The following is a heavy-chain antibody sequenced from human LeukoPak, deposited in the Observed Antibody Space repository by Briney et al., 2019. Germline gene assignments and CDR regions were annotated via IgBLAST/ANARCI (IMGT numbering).Heavy chain of an antibody. D-gene: IGHD3-22*01. J-gene: IGHJ4*02. CDR2: ISGSGGST. CDR1: GFTFSSYA. V-gene: IGHV3-23*01. Sequence: GGSLRLSCAASGFTFSSYAMSWVRQAPGKGLEWVSAISGSGGSTYYADSVKGRLTISRDNSKNTLYLQMNSLRAEDTAVYYCAKDFLYYYDSSGYTAPYYFDYWGQGTLVTVSS. CDR3: AKDFLYYYDSSGYTAPYYFDY.